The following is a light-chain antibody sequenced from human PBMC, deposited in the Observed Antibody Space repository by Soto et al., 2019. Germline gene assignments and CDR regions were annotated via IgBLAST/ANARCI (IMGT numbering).Light chain of an antibody. Sequence: VLTPPPPTSGTPRQRGTISFSWNSSNIRSNNVNWYQQLPGTAPKLLIYSNNQRPSGVPDRSSGSKSGTSASLAISGLQSEDEADYYCAAWDDSLKRVFGTGTKVTVL. J-gene: IGLJ1*01. CDR3: AAWDDSLKRV. CDR1: SSNIRSNN. CDR2: SNN. V-gene: IGLV1-44*01.